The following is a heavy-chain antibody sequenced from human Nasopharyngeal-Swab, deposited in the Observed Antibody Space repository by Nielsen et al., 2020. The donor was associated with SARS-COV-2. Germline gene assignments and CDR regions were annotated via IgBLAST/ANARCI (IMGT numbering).Heavy chain of an antibody. CDR1: GGSIRSGGYY. D-gene: IGHD3-3*01. Sequence: SETLSLTCTVSGGSIRSGGYYWSWIRQHPGKGLEWIGYIYYSGSTYYNPSLKGRVTISVDTSKNQFSLKLSSVTAADTAVYYCARAGTIFGVVIIHFDYWSQGTLVTVSS. CDR3: ARAGTIFGVVIIHFDY. CDR2: IYYSGST. V-gene: IGHV4-31*03. J-gene: IGHJ4*02.